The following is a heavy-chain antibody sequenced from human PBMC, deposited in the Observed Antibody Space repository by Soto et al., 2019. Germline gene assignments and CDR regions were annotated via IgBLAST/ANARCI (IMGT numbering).Heavy chain of an antibody. CDR3: TRDPSDSSGYYASPYWHDP. V-gene: IGHV3-49*05. CDR2: IRSKAYGGTT. Sequence: NPGGCLRLSCTASLFTVGDYAMSCFRQAPGKGLEWVGFIRSKAYGGTTEYAASVKGRFTISRDDSKSIAYLQMNSLKTEDTAVYYCTRDPSDSSGYYASPYWHDPWGQGTLVTVSS. J-gene: IGHJ5*02. CDR1: LFTVGDYA. D-gene: IGHD1-26*01.